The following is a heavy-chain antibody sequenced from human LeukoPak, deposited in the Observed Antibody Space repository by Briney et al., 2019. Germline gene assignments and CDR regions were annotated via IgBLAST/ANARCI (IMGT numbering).Heavy chain of an antibody. CDR3: AREASGHFDY. CDR1: GFTSSSYS. J-gene: IGHJ4*02. V-gene: IGHV3-48*01. CDR2: ISSSSSTI. Sequence: GGSLRLSCAASGFTSSSYSMNWVRQAPGKGLEWVSYISSSSSTIYYADSVKGRFTISRDNAKNSLYLQMNSLRAEDTAVYYCAREASGHFDYWGQGTLVTVSS. D-gene: IGHD2-15*01.